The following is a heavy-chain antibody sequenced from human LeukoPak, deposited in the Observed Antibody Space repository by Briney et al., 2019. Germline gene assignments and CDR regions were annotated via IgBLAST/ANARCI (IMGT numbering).Heavy chain of an antibody. D-gene: IGHD1-26*01. CDR3: ARDRGSYASFDY. CDR2: IYHSGST. CDR1: GGSISSYY. V-gene: IGHV4-59*12. Sequence: SETLSLTCTVSGGSISSYYWSGIRQPPGKGLEWIGEIYHSGSTNYNPSLKSRVTISVDKSKNQFSLKLSSVTAADTAVYYCARDRGSYASFDYWGQGTLVTVSS. J-gene: IGHJ4*02.